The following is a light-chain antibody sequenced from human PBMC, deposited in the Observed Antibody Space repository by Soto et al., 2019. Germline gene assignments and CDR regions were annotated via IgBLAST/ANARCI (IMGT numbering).Light chain of an antibody. CDR1: GSDVGGYDY. V-gene: IGLV2-14*03. Sequence: QSALPQPASVSGSPGQSITISCTGTGSDVGGYDYVSWYQHHPGKAPKLMIFDVSTRPSGISIRFSGSKSGNTASLTISGLQAEDEADFYCSSYTSSSTLIFGGGTKLTVL. J-gene: IGLJ2*01. CDR3: SSYTSSSTLI. CDR2: DVS.